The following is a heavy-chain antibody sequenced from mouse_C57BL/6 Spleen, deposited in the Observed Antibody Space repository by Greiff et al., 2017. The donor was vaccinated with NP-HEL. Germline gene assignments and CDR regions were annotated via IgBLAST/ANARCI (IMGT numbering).Heavy chain of an antibody. CDR1: GFTFSDYG. V-gene: IGHV5-17*01. CDR2: ISSGSSTI. CDR3: ARPGNYGSSYNAMDY. J-gene: IGHJ4*01. Sequence: EVHLVESGGGLVKPGGSLKLSCAASGFTFSDYGMHWVRQAPEKGLEWVAYISSGSSTIYYADTVKGRFTISRDNAKNTLFLQMTSLRSEDTAMYYCARPGNYGSSYNAMDYWGQGTSVTVSS. D-gene: IGHD1-1*01.